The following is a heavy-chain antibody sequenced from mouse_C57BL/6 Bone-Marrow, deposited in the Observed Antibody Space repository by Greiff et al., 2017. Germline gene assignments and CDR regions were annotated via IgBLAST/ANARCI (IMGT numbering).Heavy chain of an antibody. CDR3: AISVVASPAGFAY. V-gene: IGHV1-61*01. CDR1: GYTFTSYW. J-gene: IGHJ3*01. CDR2: IYPSDSEN. D-gene: IGHD1-1*01. Sequence: VQLQQPGAELVRPGSSVKLSCKASGYTFTSYWMAWVKQRPGPGLEGIGNIYPSDSENHYNQKFKDKATLTVDKSSSTAYMQLSSLTSEYSAVYYFAISVVASPAGFAYWGQGTLVTVSA.